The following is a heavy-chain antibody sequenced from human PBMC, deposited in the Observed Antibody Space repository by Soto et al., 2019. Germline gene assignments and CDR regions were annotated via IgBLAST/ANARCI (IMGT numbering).Heavy chain of an antibody. CDR2: IYTSGST. Sequence: SETLSLTCTVSGGSISSYYWSWIRQPAGKGLEWIGRIYTSGSTNYNPSLKSRVTMSVDASKNQFSLKLSSVTAADTAVYYCARDPPLYSRPTKGSYYGMDVWGQGTTVTVSS. V-gene: IGHV4-4*07. CDR3: ARDPPLYSRPTKGSYYGMDV. D-gene: IGHD5-18*01. J-gene: IGHJ6*02. CDR1: GGSISSYY.